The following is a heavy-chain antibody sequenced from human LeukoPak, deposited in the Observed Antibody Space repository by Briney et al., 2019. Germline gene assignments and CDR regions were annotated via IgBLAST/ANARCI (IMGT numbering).Heavy chain of an antibody. CDR3: ARENYYDSSGFDY. D-gene: IGHD3-22*01. CDR1: GGSFSGYY. J-gene: IGHJ4*02. Sequence: PSETLSLTCAVYGGSFSGYYWSWIRQPPGKGLEWIGEINHSGSTNYNPPLKSRVTISVDTSKNQFSLKLSSVTAADTAVYYCARENYYDSSGFDYWGQGTLVTVSS. CDR2: INHSGST. V-gene: IGHV4-34*01.